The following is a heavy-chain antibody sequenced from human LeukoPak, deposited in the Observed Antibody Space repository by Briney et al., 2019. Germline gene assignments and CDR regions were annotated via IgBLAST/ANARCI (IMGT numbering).Heavy chain of an antibody. CDR2: IFYSEST. V-gene: IGHV4-59*01. J-gene: IGHJ6*03. CDR3: ARRSTTRDDYYYYMDV. Sequence: SETLSLTYTVSGGPISSYYWSWVRQPPGKGLEWNGFIFYSESTNYNPSLKSRVTISVDASKNQFSLKLSSVTAADTAVYYCARRSTTRDDYYYYMDVWGKGTTVTVSS. CDR1: GGPISSYY. D-gene: IGHD1-1*01.